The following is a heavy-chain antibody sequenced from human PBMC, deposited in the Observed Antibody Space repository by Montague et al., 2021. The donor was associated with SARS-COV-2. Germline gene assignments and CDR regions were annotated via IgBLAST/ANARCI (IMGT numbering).Heavy chain of an antibody. CDR1: GDSFNSPKYY. J-gene: IGHJ3*02. CDR2: SYYSSTT. Sequence: SETLSLTCTVSGDSFNSPKYYCAWIRQPPGKGLEWIGSSYYSSTTYDNPSLRSQVTISVDTSKTQFSLKMNSVTAADTAVYYCARGSYGTGSYHAFDIWSQGTVVAVYS. CDR3: ARGSYGTGSYHAFDI. V-gene: IGHV4-39*01. D-gene: IGHD3-10*01.